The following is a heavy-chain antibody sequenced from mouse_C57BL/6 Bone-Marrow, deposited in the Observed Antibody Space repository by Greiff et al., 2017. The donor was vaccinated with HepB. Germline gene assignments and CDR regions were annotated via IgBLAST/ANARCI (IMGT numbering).Heavy chain of an antibody. Sequence: VKLMESGPGLVQPSQSLSITCTVSGFSLTSYGVHWVRQSPGKGLEWLGVIWRGGSTDYNAAFMSRLSITKDNSKSQVFFKMNSLQADDTAIYYCAKNSPYYYGEAYYAMDYWGQGTSVTVSS. J-gene: IGHJ4*01. V-gene: IGHV2-5*01. CDR3: AKNSPYYYGEAYYAMDY. CDR1: GFSLTSYG. CDR2: IWRGGST. D-gene: IGHD1-1*01.